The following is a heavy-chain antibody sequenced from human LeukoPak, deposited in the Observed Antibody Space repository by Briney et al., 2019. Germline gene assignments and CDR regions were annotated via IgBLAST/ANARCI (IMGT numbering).Heavy chain of an antibody. CDR1: GYRFTSYW. V-gene: IGHV5-51*01. Sequence: GESLKISCKGSGYRFTSYWIGWVRQMPGKGLEWMGIIYPGDSDTRYSPSFQGQVTISADKSISTAYLQWSSLKASDTAMYYCARRGSSWSDLNWFDPWGQGTLVTVSS. J-gene: IGHJ5*02. CDR3: ARRGSSWSDLNWFDP. CDR2: IYPGDSDT. D-gene: IGHD6-13*01.